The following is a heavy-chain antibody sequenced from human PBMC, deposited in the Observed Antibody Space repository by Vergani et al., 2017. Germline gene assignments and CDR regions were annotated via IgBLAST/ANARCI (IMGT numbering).Heavy chain of an antibody. V-gene: IGHV4-34*01. CDR1: GGSFSGYY. Sequence: QVQLQQWGAGLLKPSETLSLTCAVYGGSFSGYYWSWIRQPPGKGLEWIGEINHSGSTNYNPSLKSRVTISVDTSKNQFSLKLSSVTAADTAVYYSARDSVLLWFGEGSAIDPWGQGTLVTVSS. D-gene: IGHD3-10*01. J-gene: IGHJ5*02. CDR3: ARDSVLLWFGEGSAIDP. CDR2: INHSGST.